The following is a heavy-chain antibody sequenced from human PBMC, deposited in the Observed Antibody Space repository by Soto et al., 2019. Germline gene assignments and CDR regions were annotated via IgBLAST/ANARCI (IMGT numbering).Heavy chain of an antibody. CDR3: ARVRVRFLEWLGSEG. CDR1: GGTFSSYA. Sequence: QVQLVQSGAEVKKPGSSVKVSCKASGGTFSSYAISWVRQAPGQGLEWMGGIIPIFGTANYAQKFQGRVKITGDASTSTAYMELSSLRSEDTAVYYCARVRVRFLEWLGSEGWGQGTLVTVSS. CDR2: IIPIFGTA. J-gene: IGHJ4*02. V-gene: IGHV1-69*12. D-gene: IGHD3-3*01.